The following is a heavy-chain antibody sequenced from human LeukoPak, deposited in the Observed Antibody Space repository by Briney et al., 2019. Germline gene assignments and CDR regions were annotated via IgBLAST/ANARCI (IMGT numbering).Heavy chain of an antibody. D-gene: IGHD3-3*01. CDR3: ARRVLRSAADY. CDR1: GGSISSYY. J-gene: IGHJ4*02. V-gene: IGHV4-59*12. Sequence: SETLSLTCTVSGGSISSYYWSWIRQPPGNGPEWIGYIYYSGSTNYNPSLKSRVTISVDTSKNQFSLKLSPVTAADTAVYYCARRVLRSAADYWGQGTLVTVSS. CDR2: IYYSGST.